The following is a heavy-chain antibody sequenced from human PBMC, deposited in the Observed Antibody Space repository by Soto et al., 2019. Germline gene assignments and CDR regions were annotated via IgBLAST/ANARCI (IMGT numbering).Heavy chain of an antibody. D-gene: IGHD1-1*01. CDR3: ARLDAVANYFDY. CDR2: IYYRVST. CDR1: GGSITSYY. J-gene: IGHJ4*02. Sequence: QVQLQESGPGLVKPSETLSLTCTVSGGSITSYYWSWIRQPPGKGLEWIGYIYYRVSTNLNPSLKSRVTISVDMSKNQFSLKLSSVTAADTAVYYCARLDAVANYFDYWGQGTLVTVSS. V-gene: IGHV4-59*01.